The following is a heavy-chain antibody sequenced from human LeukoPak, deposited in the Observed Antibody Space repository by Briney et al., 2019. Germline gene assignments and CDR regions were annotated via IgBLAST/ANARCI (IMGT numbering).Heavy chain of an antibody. CDR2: INPNSGDT. D-gene: IGHD3-16*01. CDR1: GYTFTGYY. V-gene: IGHV1-2*02. J-gene: IGHJ4*02. CDR3: ARDAVLPDIMVSYYFDY. Sequence: ASVKLSCTASGYTFTGYYMHWVRPAPGQGLEWVGWINPNSGDTNYAQTLQGRVTMTRDTSISTAYLKLSKLRSDDTAVYDCARDAVLPDIMVSYYFDYWGQGTLVTVSS.